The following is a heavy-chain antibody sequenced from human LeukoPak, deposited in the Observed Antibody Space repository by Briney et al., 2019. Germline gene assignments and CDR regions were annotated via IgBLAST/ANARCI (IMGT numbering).Heavy chain of an antibody. D-gene: IGHD5-18*01. CDR1: GDSISTYY. CDR3: SASKQLWLRGLFDY. V-gene: IGHV4-59*01. Sequence: SETLSLTCSVSGDSISTYYWSWIRQPPGKALEWSGYVYYSGSTDYNPSLKSRVTISVDTSKKQFSLNLNSVTAADTAVYYCSASKQLWLRGLFDYWGQGTLVTVSS. CDR2: VYYSGST. J-gene: IGHJ4*02.